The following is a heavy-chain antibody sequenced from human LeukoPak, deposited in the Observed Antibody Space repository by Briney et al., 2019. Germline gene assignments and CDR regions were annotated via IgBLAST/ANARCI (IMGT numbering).Heavy chain of an antibody. CDR2: IWYDGSNK. CDR1: GFTFSIYG. J-gene: IGHJ4*02. V-gene: IGHV3-33*08. D-gene: IGHD6-13*01. CDR3: AGSGYSSSWPYFDY. Sequence: GGSLRLSCIASGFTFSIYGMNWVRQAQGKGLEWVAVIWYDGSNKYYADSVKGRFTISRDNSKNTLYLQMNSLRAEDTAVYYCAGSGYSSSWPYFDYWGQGTLVTVSS.